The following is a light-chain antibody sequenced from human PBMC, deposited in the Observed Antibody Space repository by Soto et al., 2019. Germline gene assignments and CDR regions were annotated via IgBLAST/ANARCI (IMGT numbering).Light chain of an antibody. CDR2: GAF. CDR3: QQYNDWPLT. V-gene: IGKV3-15*01. Sequence: EIVMTQSPVTLSVSPGERVTLSCRASQSVSSNLAWYQQKPGQAPSLLIYGAFTRATGIPARFSGTGSGTEFTPTISSLQPEDFALYYCQQYNDWPLTFGQGTKVDIK. J-gene: IGKJ1*01. CDR1: QSVSSN.